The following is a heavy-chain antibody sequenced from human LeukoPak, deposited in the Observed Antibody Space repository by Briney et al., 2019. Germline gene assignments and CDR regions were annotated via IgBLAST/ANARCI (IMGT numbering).Heavy chain of an antibody. CDR2: INPSGGST. J-gene: IGHJ4*02. D-gene: IGHD6-19*01. V-gene: IGHV1-46*01. Sequence: ASVKVSCKASGYTFTSYYTHWVRQAPGQGLEWMGIINPSGGSTSYAQKFQGRVTMTRDMSTSTVYMELSSLRSEDTAVYYCARDRDPIAVAGNREFDYWGQGTLVTVSS. CDR3: ARDRDPIAVAGNREFDY. CDR1: GYTFTSYY.